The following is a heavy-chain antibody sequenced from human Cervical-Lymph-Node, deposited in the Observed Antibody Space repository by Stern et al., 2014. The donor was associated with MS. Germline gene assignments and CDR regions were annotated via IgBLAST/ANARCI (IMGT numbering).Heavy chain of an antibody. Sequence: VQLGQSGGGLVQPGRSLRLSCAASGFTFDDYAMHWVRQAPGKGLEWVSGISWNSGSIGYADSVKGRFTISRDNAKNSLYLQMNSLRAEDTALYYCAKDDYYGSGSYPLGMDVWGQGTTVTVSS. D-gene: IGHD3-10*01. CDR1: GFTFDDYA. J-gene: IGHJ6*02. CDR3: AKDDYYGSGSYPLGMDV. CDR2: ISWNSGSI. V-gene: IGHV3-9*01.